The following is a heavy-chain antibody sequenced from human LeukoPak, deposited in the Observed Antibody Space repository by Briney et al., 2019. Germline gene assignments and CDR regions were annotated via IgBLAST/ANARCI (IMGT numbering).Heavy chain of an antibody. V-gene: IGHV3-7*01. CDR2: INQDGTEK. CDR3: AELGITMIGGV. Sequence: AGGSLRLSCAASGFPFSTYWMSWVRQAPGKGLEWVANINQDGTEKYYVDSVKGRFTISRDNAKNSLYLQMNSLRAEDTAVYYCAELGITMIGGVWGKGTTVTISS. D-gene: IGHD3-10*02. CDR1: GFPFSTYW. J-gene: IGHJ6*04.